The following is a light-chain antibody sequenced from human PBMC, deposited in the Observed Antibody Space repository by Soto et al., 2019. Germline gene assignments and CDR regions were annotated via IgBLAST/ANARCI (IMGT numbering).Light chain of an antibody. V-gene: IGKV1-5*01. CDR2: DAS. Sequence: DIQMTQSPSTLSASVGDRVIITCRASQGISSWLAWYQQKPGRAPHLLIYDASSLQIGGPSRFSGTGSARELTLTITIQQPDDFATYYCQQYDGCPSFGQGTKLEIK. J-gene: IGKJ2*01. CDR3: QQYDGCPS. CDR1: QGISSW.